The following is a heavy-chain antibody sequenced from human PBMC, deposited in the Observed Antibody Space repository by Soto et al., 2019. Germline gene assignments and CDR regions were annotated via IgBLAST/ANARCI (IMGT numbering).Heavy chain of an antibody. CDR2: ISYDGSNK. J-gene: IGHJ6*02. D-gene: IGHD2-15*01. CDR1: GFTFSSYA. Sequence: QVQLVESGGGVVQPGRSLRLSCAASGFTFSSYAMHWVRQAPGKGLEWVAVISYDGSNKYYADSVKGRFTISRDNSKNTLYLQINSLRAEDTAVYYCARGGYYYGMDVWAQGTTVTVS. CDR3: ARGGYYYGMDV. V-gene: IGHV3-30-3*01.